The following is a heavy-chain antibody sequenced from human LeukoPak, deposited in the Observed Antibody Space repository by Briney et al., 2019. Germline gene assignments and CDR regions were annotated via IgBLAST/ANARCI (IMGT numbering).Heavy chain of an antibody. J-gene: IGHJ3*02. D-gene: IGHD3-22*01. CDR3: AKGRYYYDSSDAFDI. V-gene: IGHV3-23*01. CDR2: ISGSGGST. Sequence: GGSLRLSCAASGFTFSSYAMNWVRQAPGKGLEWVSAISGSGGSTYYADSVKGRFTISIDNSKNTLYLQMNSLRAEDTAVYYCAKGRYYYDSSDAFDIWGQGTMVTVSS. CDR1: GFTFSSYA.